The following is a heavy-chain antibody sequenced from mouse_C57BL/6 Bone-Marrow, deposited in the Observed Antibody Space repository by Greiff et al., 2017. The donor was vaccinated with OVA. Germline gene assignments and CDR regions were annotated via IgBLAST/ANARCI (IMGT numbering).Heavy chain of an antibody. CDR1: GYTFTSYW. J-gene: IGHJ2*01. Sequence: VQLQQPGAELVMPGASVKLSCKASGYTFTSYWMHWVKQRPGQGLEWIGEIDPSDSYTNYNKKFKGKSTLTVDKSSSTAYMQHSSLTSVDAAVYYCARGGWLLNFDYWGQGTTLTVSS. CDR3: ARGGWLLNFDY. V-gene: IGHV1-69*01. D-gene: IGHD2-3*01. CDR2: IDPSDSYT.